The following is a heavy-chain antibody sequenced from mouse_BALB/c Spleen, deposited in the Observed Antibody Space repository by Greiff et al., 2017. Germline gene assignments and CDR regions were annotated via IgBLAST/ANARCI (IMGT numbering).Heavy chain of an antibody. V-gene: IGHV1-7*01. Sequence: QVQLKQSGAELAKPGASVKMSCKASGYTFTSYWMHWVKQRPGQGLEWIGYINPSTGYTEYNQKFKDKATLTADKSSSTAYMQLSSLTSEDSAVYYCARYHRYETDFDYWGQGTTLTVSS. J-gene: IGHJ2*01. CDR1: GYTFTSYW. CDR3: ARYHRYETDFDY. D-gene: IGHD2-14*01. CDR2: INPSTGYT.